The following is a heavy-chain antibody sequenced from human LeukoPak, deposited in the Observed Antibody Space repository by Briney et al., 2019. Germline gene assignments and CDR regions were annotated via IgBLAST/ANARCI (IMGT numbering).Heavy chain of an antibody. CDR1: NGSISSNTYF. J-gene: IGHJ5*02. V-gene: IGHV4-61*09. Sequence: PSETLSLTCTVSNGSISSNTYFWSWIRQPTGKGLEWIGHTSSSGISTYSPSLKSRVTISIDTSRNQFSMNLNSVAAADTAVYYCARGAGPPWFDPWGQGTLVTVSS. CDR3: ARGAGPPWFDP. CDR2: TSSSGIS. D-gene: IGHD6-19*01.